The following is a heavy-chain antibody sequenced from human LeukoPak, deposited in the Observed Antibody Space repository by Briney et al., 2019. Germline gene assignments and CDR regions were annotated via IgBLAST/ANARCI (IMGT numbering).Heavy chain of an antibody. Sequence: PSETLSLTCTVSGGSTSSSNYYWGWIRQAPGKGLEWVSTLSGDGSDTYYADSVKGRFTISRDTSKNTLFLQMNSLRADDTAIYYCTKGGHGDYWGQGTMVTVSS. CDR1: GGSTSSSNYY. V-gene: IGHV3-23*01. J-gene: IGHJ4*02. CDR3: TKGGHGDY. D-gene: IGHD2-21*02. CDR2: LSGDGSDT.